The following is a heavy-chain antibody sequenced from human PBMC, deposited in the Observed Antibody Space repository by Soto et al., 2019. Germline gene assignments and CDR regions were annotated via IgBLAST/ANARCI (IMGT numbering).Heavy chain of an antibody. Sequence: PSETLSLTCAVYGGSFSGYYWSWIRQPPGKGLEWIGEINHSGSTNYNPSLKSRVTISVDTSKNQFSLKLSSVTAADTAVYYCARGKGAYYYDSRRFDPWGQGTLVTVSS. CDR2: INHSGST. CDR1: GGSFSGYY. J-gene: IGHJ5*02. V-gene: IGHV4-34*01. CDR3: ARGKGAYYYDSRRFDP. D-gene: IGHD3-22*01.